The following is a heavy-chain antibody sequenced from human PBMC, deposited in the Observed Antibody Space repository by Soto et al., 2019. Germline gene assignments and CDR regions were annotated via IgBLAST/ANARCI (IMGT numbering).Heavy chain of an antibody. CDR2: ISYDGSNK. D-gene: IGHD4-17*01. CDR3: ATSVTPDGEYFQYYFDS. CDR1: GFNFSSYP. J-gene: IGHJ4*02. V-gene: IGHV3-30-3*01. Sequence: GGSLRLSCAASGFNFSSYPMHWVRQAPGKGLEWVAVISYDGSNKCYAASVRGRFTICRDNSKHTLFLQVNSLRTEDTALYYCATSVTPDGEYFQYYFDSWGQGTPVTVSS.